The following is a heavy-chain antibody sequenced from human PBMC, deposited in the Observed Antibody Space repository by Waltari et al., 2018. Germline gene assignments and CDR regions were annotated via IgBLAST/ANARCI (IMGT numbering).Heavy chain of an antibody. Sequence: QVQLVQSGAEVKKPGASVKVSCKASGYTFTSYALHWVRQAPGQRLEWMGWINAGNGNTKYSQKVQGRVTSTRDTSASTAYMELSSLRSEDTAVYYCARVRLPTVTTRTEFDPWGQGTLVTVSS. V-gene: IGHV1-3*01. CDR2: INAGNGNT. J-gene: IGHJ5*02. CDR3: ARVRLPTVTTRTEFDP. D-gene: IGHD4-17*01. CDR1: GYTFTSYA.